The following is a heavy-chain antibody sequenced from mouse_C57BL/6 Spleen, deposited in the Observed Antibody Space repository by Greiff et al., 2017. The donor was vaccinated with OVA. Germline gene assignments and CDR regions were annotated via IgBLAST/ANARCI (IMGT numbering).Heavy chain of an antibody. D-gene: IGHD1-1*01. V-gene: IGHV1-42*01. Sequence: VQLQQSGPELVKPGASVKISCKASGYSFTGYYMNWVKQSPERSLEWIGEINPSTGGTTYNQKFKAKATLTVDKSSSTAYMQLKSLTSEDSAVYYCTRSLAELFDYWGQGTTLTVSS. CDR3: TRSLAELFDY. CDR2: INPSTGGT. CDR1: GYSFTGYY. J-gene: IGHJ2*01.